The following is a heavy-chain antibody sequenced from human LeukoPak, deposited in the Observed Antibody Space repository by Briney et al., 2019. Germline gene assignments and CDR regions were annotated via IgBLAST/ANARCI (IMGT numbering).Heavy chain of an antibody. Sequence: GGSLRLSCAASGFTFSSYGMHWVRQAPGKGLEWVAVISYDGSNKYYADSVKGRFTIPRDNSKNTLYLQMNSLRAEDTAVYYCAKNVYYDLSDAFDIWGQGTMVTVSS. D-gene: IGHD3-22*01. CDR3: AKNVYYDLSDAFDI. CDR1: GFTFSSYG. CDR2: ISYDGSNK. V-gene: IGHV3-30*18. J-gene: IGHJ3*02.